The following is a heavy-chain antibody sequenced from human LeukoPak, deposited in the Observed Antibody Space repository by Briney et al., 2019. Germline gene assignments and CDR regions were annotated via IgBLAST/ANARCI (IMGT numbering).Heavy chain of an antibody. CDR2: IWYDGSNK. V-gene: IGHV3-33*08. Sequence: GRSLRLSCAASGFTFSSYAMHWVRQAPGKGLEWVAVIWYDGSNKYYADFVKGRFTISRDNSKNTLYLQMNSLRAEDTAVYYCARVLSQYYYYYGMDVWGQGTTVTVSS. J-gene: IGHJ6*02. CDR1: GFTFSSYA. CDR3: ARVLSQYYYYYGMDV.